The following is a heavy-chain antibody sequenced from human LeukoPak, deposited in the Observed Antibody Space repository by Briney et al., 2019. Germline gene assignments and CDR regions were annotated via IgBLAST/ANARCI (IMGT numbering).Heavy chain of an antibody. J-gene: IGHJ4*02. V-gene: IGHV1-18*01. D-gene: IGHD2-15*01. CDR1: GYTFSSYG. CDR2: ISAYNGNT. Sequence: ASVKVACKASGYTFSSYGSSWVRQAPGQGLEWMGWISAYNGNTNYAQKLQGRVTMTTDSSTSTAYMELRSLRSDDTAVYYCARQSRPVYCTGGSCYPDYWGQGTLVTVSS. CDR3: ARQSRPVYCTGGSCYPDY.